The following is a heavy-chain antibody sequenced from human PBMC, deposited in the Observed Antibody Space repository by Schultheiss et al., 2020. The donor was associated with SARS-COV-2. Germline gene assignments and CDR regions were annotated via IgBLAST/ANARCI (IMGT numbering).Heavy chain of an antibody. CDR3: ASGLDIDGSGWSPGQN. D-gene: IGHD6-19*01. CDR1: GYTFTGYY. Sequence: ASVKVSCKASGYTFTGYYMHWVRQAPGQGLEWMGRINPNSGGTNYAQKFQGRVTMTRDTSISTAYMELSRLRSDDTAVYYCASGLDIDGSGWSPGQNWGQGTLVTVSS. J-gene: IGHJ4*02. CDR2: INPNSGGT. V-gene: IGHV1-2*06.